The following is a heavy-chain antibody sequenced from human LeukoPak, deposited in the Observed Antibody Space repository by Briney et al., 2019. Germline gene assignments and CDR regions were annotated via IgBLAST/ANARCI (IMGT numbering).Heavy chain of an antibody. CDR3: AKAVVPVISQHYFDY. Sequence: GGSLRLSCAASGFTFSNYWMHWVRQAPGKGLVWVSRLNSDGSSTNYADSVKSRFTISRDNAKNTLYLRMNSLRAEDTAVYYCAKAVVPVISQHYFDYWGQGTLVTVSS. J-gene: IGHJ4*02. CDR1: GFTFSNYW. V-gene: IGHV3-74*01. CDR2: LNSDGSST. D-gene: IGHD3-22*01.